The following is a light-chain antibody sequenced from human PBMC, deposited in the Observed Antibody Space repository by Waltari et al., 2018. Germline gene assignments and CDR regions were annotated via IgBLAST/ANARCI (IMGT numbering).Light chain of an antibody. CDR2: WAS. CDR3: QQYYSKPLT. J-gene: IGKJ4*01. CDR1: QSVLYSSNNKHY. Sequence: DIVMTQSPDSLAVSLGERATSNCKSSQSVLYSSNNKHYLAWYQQKPGQPPKLLIYWASTRESGVPDRFSGSGSETDFTLTISSLQAEDVAVYYCQQYYSKPLTFGGGTKVEIK. V-gene: IGKV4-1*01.